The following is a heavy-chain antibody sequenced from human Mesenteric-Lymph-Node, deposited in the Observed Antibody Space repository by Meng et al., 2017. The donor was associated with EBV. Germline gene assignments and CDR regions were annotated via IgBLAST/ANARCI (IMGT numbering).Heavy chain of an antibody. CDR2: INHSGST. CDR1: GGYFSGYY. Sequence: HVQLQQWGAGLLKASEPLCLTCAVYGGYFSGYYWSWIRQPPGKGLEWIGEINHSGSTNYNPSLKSRVTISVDTSKNQFSLKLSSVTAADTAVYYCARGVYYGDYASGYWGQGTLVTVSS. V-gene: IGHV4-34*01. D-gene: IGHD4-17*01. J-gene: IGHJ4*02. CDR3: ARGVYYGDYASGY.